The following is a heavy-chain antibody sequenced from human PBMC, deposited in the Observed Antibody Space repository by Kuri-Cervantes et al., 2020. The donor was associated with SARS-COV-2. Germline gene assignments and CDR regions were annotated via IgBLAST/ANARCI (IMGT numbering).Heavy chain of an antibody. V-gene: IGHV4-61*05. CDR3: ARVDGYTLGFDY. J-gene: IGHJ4*02. Sequence: SETLSLTCTVSGGSISSSSYYWGWIRQPPGKGLEWIGYIYYSGSTNYNPSLKSRVTISVDTSKNQFSLKLSSVTAANTAVYYCARVDGYTLGFDYWGQGTLVTVSS. D-gene: IGHD5-24*01. CDR2: IYYSGST. CDR1: GGSISSSSYY.